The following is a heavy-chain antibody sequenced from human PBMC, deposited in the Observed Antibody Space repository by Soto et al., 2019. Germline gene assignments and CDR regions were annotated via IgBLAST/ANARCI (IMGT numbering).Heavy chain of an antibody. J-gene: IGHJ4*02. CDR2: INADGTST. CDR3: VKVLARGVGVPRFYFDS. Sequence: QPGGSLRLSCAASGFTFSNSWMHWVRQVSGKGLEWVSRINADGTSTSYADSVKGRFTISRDNANNTLYLHVNSLRAEDTAVYYCVKVLARGVGVPRFYFDSWGQGALVTVSS. V-gene: IGHV3-74*01. CDR1: GFTFSNSW. D-gene: IGHD2-2*01.